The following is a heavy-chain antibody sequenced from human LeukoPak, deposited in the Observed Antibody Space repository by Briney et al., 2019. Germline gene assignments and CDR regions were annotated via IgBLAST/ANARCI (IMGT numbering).Heavy chain of an antibody. CDR1: GFTFSSYG. D-gene: IGHD5-24*01. CDR3: AKGKGDGYNYYY. V-gene: IGHV3-30*18. J-gene: IGHJ4*02. Sequence: PGGSLRLSCAASGFTFSSYGMHWVRQAPGKGLEWVAIISYDGSNKYYADSVKGRFTISRDNSKNTLYLQMNSLRAEDTAVYYCAKGKGDGYNYYYWGQGTLVTVSS. CDR2: ISYDGSNK.